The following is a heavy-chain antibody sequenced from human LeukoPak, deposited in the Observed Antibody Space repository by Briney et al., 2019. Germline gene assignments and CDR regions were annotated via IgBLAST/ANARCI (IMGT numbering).Heavy chain of an antibody. CDR1: GGSIRSYY. Sequence: SETLSLTCTVSGGSIRSYYWSWIRQPPGKGMEWIGYMHHSGSTKHNPYLKSLVTISVDTSKSQFSLKLSSVTAADTAVYYCARHAAVEGSSGWSPLWWFDPWGQGTLVTVSS. CDR2: MHHSGST. CDR3: ARHAAVEGSSGWSPLWWFDP. D-gene: IGHD6-19*01. V-gene: IGHV4-59*08. J-gene: IGHJ5*02.